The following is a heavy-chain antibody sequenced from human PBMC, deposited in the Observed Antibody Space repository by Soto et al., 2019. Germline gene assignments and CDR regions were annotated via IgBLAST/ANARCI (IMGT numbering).Heavy chain of an antibody. CDR1: GGTFSSYA. Sequence: QVQLVQSGAEVKKPGSSVKVSCKASGGTFSSYAISWVRQAPGQGLEWMGGIIPIFGTANYAQKFQGRVTITADESTSTAYMELSSLRSEDTAVYYCASTTVPYEYYYDRSGPHYRYFQHWGQGTLVTVSS. D-gene: IGHD3-22*01. CDR2: IIPIFGTA. V-gene: IGHV1-69*12. J-gene: IGHJ1*01. CDR3: ASTTVPYEYYYDRSGPHYRYFQH.